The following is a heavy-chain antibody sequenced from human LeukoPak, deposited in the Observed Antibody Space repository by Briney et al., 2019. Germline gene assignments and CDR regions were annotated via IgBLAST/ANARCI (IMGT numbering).Heavy chain of an antibody. CDR1: GGSISSGDYY. Sequence: TSETLSLTCTVSGGSISSGDYYWSWIRQPPGKGLEWIGYIYYSGSTYYNPSLKSRVTISVDTSKNQFSLKLSSVTAADTAVYYCARCTIHNRQRGYSYETDYYYYYGMDVWGQGTTVTVSS. CDR3: ARCTIHNRQRGYSYETDYYYYYGMDV. CDR2: IYYSGST. D-gene: IGHD5-18*01. V-gene: IGHV4-30-4*01. J-gene: IGHJ6*02.